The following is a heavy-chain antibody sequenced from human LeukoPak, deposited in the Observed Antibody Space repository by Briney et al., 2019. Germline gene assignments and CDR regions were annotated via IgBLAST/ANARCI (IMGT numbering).Heavy chain of an antibody. J-gene: IGHJ2*01. CDR2: VDPYNGNT. V-gene: IGHV1-18*01. CDR3: ARDLAGASYSSSWYFDL. CDR1: GSTFTSYA. Sequence: GASVKVSCKASGSTFTSYAINWVRQAPGQGLEWMGWVDPYNGNTTYAQKFQGRLAMTTEKSTTTAYMELSSLRSEDTAVYYCARDLAGASYSSSWYFDLGGRGTLVTVSS. D-gene: IGHD6-13*01.